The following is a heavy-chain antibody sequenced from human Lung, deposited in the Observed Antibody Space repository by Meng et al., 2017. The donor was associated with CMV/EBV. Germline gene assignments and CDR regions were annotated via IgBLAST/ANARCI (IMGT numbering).Heavy chain of an antibody. CDR2: IYYSGLT. V-gene: IGHV4-39*07. Sequence: QVQPPEAGPGPGKPSETLSLPCTGSGGSIRSSSHYWGWIRQPPGKGLEWIGNIYYSGLTSYNPSLKSRVTISVDTSKNQFSLKLSSVTAADTAVFYCARVWANGEGWFDPWGQGTLVTVSS. J-gene: IGHJ5*02. CDR3: ARVWANGEGWFDP. CDR1: GGSIRSSSHY. D-gene: IGHD2-8*01.